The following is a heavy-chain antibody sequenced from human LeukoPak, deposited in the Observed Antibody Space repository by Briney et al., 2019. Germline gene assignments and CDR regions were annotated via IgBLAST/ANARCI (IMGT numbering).Heavy chain of an antibody. J-gene: IGHJ4*02. V-gene: IGHV3-23*01. Sequence: PGGSLRLSCAASGFIISNYGMHWVRQAPGKGLEWVSVISDSGSFTFYADSVRGRFTISRDNSKSTVFLHMNNLRAEDTAVYYCAKDRLTFFYYDTSGYQGDFDNWGQGTLVTVSS. D-gene: IGHD3-22*01. CDR1: GFIISNYG. CDR3: AKDRLTFFYYDTSGYQGDFDN. CDR2: ISDSGSFT.